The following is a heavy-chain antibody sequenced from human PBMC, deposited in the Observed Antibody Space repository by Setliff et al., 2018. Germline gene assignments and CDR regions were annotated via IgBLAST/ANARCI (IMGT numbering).Heavy chain of an antibody. Sequence: PGGSLRLSCTASGLSYINDWVSWVRQAPGKGLEWVANINEDGTDRKYVDSVKGRFTISRDNAKNSVYLQMSSLRVEDSAVYYCATGAWGDLWGQGTLVTVLL. J-gene: IGHJ4*01. CDR3: ATGAWGDL. CDR2: INEDGTDR. CDR1: GLSYINDW. V-gene: IGHV3-7*01. D-gene: IGHD2-21*02.